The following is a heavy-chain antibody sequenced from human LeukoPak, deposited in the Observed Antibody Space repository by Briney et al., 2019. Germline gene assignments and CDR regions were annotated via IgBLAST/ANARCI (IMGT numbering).Heavy chain of an antibody. CDR1: GGSISSYY. D-gene: IGHD3-3*01. CDR2: IYYSGST. CDR3: ARERGRYDFWSGYPRPGGVFDP. Sequence: SETLSLTCTVSGGSISSYYWSWIRQPPGKGLEWIGYIYYSGSTNYNPSLKSRVTISVDKSKNQFSLKLSSVTAADTAVYYCARERGRYDFWSGYPRPGGVFDPWGQGTLVTVSS. J-gene: IGHJ5*02. V-gene: IGHV4-59*12.